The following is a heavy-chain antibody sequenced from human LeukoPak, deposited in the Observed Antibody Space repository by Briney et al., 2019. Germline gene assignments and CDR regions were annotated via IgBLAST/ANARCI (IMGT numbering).Heavy chain of an antibody. V-gene: IGHV1-46*01. J-gene: IGHJ5*02. CDR3: ARARAVAGTRFPNCFDP. D-gene: IGHD6-19*01. CDR2: INPSGGST. CDR1: GYTFTSYY. Sequence: GASVKVSCKASGYTFTSYYMHWVRQAPGQGLEWMGIINPSGGSTSHAQKLQGRVTMTTDTSTSTAYMELRSLRSDDTAVYYCARARAVAGTRFPNCFDPWGQGTLVTVSS.